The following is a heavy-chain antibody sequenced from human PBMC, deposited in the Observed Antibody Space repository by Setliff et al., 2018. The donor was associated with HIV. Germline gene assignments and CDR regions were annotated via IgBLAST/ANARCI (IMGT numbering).Heavy chain of an antibody. CDR2: IYYSGST. CDR1: GASVSDNF. J-gene: IGHJ4*02. Sequence: SETLSLTCTVSGASVSDNFWNWIRQPPGKGLEWIGYIYYSGSTNYNPSLESRVSISVDTSKNQFSLKLSSVTAADTAVYYCASLGPATVTTDWGFDYWGQGTLVTVSS. D-gene: IGHD4-17*01. V-gene: IGHV4-59*08. CDR3: ASLGPATVTTDWGFDY.